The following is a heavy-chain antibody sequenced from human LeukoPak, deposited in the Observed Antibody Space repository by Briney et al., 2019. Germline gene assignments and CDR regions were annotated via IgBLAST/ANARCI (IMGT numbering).Heavy chain of an antibody. CDR3: AKVDTAMVDYYYYGMDV. CDR2: ISWDGGST. CDR1: GFTSDDYT. J-gene: IGHJ6*02. Sequence: GGSLRLSCAASGFTSDDYTMHWVRQAPGKGLEWVSLISWDGGSTYYADSVKGRFTISRDNSKNSLYLQMNSLRTEDTALYYCAKVDTAMVDYYYYGMDVWGQGTTVTVSS. D-gene: IGHD5-18*01. V-gene: IGHV3-43*01.